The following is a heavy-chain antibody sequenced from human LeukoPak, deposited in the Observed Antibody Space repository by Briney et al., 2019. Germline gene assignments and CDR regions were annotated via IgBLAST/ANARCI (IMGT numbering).Heavy chain of an antibody. CDR2: ISSSSSYI. CDR1: GFTFSSYS. CDR3: ARDEAAARNYYYGMDV. J-gene: IGHJ6*02. D-gene: IGHD6-13*01. V-gene: IGHV3-21*01. Sequence: GGSLRPSCAASGFTFSSYSMNWVRHAPGKGLEWVSSISSSSSYIYYADSVKSRFTISRANAKNSLYLQMNSLRAEDTAVYYCARDEAAARNYYYGMDVWGQGTTVTVSS.